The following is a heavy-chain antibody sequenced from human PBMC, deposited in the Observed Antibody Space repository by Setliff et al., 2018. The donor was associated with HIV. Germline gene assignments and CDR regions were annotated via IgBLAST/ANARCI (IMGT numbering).Heavy chain of an antibody. CDR1: GFTVSGIY. D-gene: IGHD3-9*01. Sequence: GGSLRLSCAASGFTVSGIYMTWVRQAPGKGLEWVSVINGGTTTYYADSVKGRFTISRDNSKNTLYLQMNSLRVEDTAMYYCATHRKYDILTGYYRDHIDYWGQGTLVTVSS. V-gene: IGHV3-66*02. J-gene: IGHJ4*02. CDR2: INGGTTT. CDR3: ATHRKYDILTGYYRDHIDY.